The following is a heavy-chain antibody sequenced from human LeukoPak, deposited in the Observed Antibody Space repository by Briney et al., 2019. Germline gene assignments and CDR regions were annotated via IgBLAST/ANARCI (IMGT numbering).Heavy chain of an antibody. CDR1: GYTFTSYD. CDR3: ARRCGGDCYYYYYYYMDV. J-gene: IGHJ6*03. CDR2: MNPNSGNT. D-gene: IGHD2-21*02. V-gene: IGHV1-8*01. Sequence: ASVKVSRKASGYTFTSYDINWVRQATGQGLEWMGWMNPNSGNTGYAQKFQGRVTMTRNTSISTAYMELSSLRSEDTAVYYCARRCGGDCYYYYYYYMDVWGKGTTVTVSS.